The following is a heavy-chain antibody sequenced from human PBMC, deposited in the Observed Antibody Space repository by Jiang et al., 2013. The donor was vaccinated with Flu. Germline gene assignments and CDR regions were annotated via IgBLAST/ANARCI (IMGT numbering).Heavy chain of an antibody. J-gene: IGHJ4*02. CDR3: AREFYGDYVRGLFDY. V-gene: IGHV3-30*04. CDR1: FSSYA. D-gene: IGHD4-17*01. Sequence: FSSYAMHWVRQAPGKGLEWWQLYHMMEVINTTADSVKGRFTISRDNSKNTLYLQMNSLRAEDTAVYYCAREFYGDYVRGLFDYWGQGTLVTVSS. CDR2: YHMMEVI.